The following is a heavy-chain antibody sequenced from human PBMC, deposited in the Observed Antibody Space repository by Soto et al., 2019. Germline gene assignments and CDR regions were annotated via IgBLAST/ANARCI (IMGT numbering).Heavy chain of an antibody. J-gene: IGHJ4*02. CDR1: GVSISSGGYY. CDR2: IYYSGST. D-gene: IGHD3-9*01. V-gene: IGHV4-31*03. Sequence: PSETLSLTCTVSGVSISSGGYYWSWIRQHPGKGLEWIGYIYYSGSTYYNPSLKSRVTISVDTSKNQFSLKLSSVTAADTAVYYCARVRYFDWLLIWGQGTLVTVSS. CDR3: ARVRYFDWLLI.